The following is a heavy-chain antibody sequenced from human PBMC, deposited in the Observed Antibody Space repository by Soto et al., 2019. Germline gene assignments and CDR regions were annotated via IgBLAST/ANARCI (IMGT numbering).Heavy chain of an antibody. J-gene: IGHJ6*02. V-gene: IGHV6-1*01. Sequence: QTLSLTCAISGDSVSSNSAAWNWIRQSPSRGLEWLGRTYYRSKWYNDYAVSVKSRITINPDTSKNQFSLQLNSVTPEDTAVYYCARAPRGSGGYRDYYYGMDGWGQGTTVTVPS. D-gene: IGHD6-19*01. CDR1: GDSVSSNSAA. CDR3: ARAPRGSGGYRDYYYGMDG. CDR2: TYYRSKWYN.